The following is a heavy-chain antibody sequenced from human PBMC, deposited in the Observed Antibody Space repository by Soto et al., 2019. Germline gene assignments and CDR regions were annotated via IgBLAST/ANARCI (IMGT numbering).Heavy chain of an antibody. Sequence: PSETLSLTCTVSGGALSSYFWSWIRQPPGRELEWIGHIHYSGSTNYNPSLKSRVTISVDTSKNQVSLKLSSVTAADTAMYFCARQVSSAWPPYYYDMDVWGQGTTVT. D-gene: IGHD6-25*01. CDR2: IHYSGST. CDR1: GGALSSYF. CDR3: ARQVSSAWPPYYYDMDV. J-gene: IGHJ6*02. V-gene: IGHV4-59*08.